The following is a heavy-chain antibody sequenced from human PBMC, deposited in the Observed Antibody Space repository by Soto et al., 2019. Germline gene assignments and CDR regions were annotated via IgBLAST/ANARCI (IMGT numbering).Heavy chain of an antibody. CDR1: GFTFSSHA. Sequence: SLRLSCAASGFTFSSHAMGWVRQAPGMGLEWVSVIDSSGAGTYYSDSVKGRFTISRDNSKTALYLRMNSLTAEDTAIYYCAKETRGDTYGLIGFFFDHWGQGTLVTVSS. CDR3: AKETRGDTYGLIGFFFDH. J-gene: IGHJ4*02. D-gene: IGHD5-18*01. V-gene: IGHV3-23*01. CDR2: IDSSGAGT.